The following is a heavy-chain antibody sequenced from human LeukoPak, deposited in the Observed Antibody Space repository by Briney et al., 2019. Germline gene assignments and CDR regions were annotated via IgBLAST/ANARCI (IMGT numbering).Heavy chain of an antibody. Sequence: PGGSLRLSCAASGFTFIPYWMHWVRHAPGKGLVWLSRINSDGSSTSYADSVKGRFTISRDNAKNTLYLQMNSLRAEDTAVYYCARSRGGDYWGQGTLVTVSS. J-gene: IGHJ4*02. V-gene: IGHV3-74*01. CDR2: INSDGSST. D-gene: IGHD6-13*01. CDR3: ARSRGGDY. CDR1: GFTFIPYW.